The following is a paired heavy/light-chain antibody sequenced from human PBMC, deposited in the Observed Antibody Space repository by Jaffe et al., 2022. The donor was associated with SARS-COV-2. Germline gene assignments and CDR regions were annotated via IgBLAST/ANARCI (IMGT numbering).Heavy chain of an antibody. Sequence: EVQLVESGGGLVQPGRSLKLSCVGSGFSFNDYAMHWVRQAPGKGLEWVGSISWHSNSLGYADSVKGRFTISRDNAKSSLYLQMNSLRPEDTAVYYCARTRLQYFDWYDGRDIDVWGKGTTVTVSS. J-gene: IGHJ6*03. CDR1: GFSFNDYA. CDR3: ARTRLQYFDWYDGRDIDV. CDR2: ISWHSNSL. V-gene: IGHV3-9*01. D-gene: IGHD3-9*01.
Light chain of an antibody. CDR1: NLRKYF. CDR3: FSRDDRGDHLV. J-gene: IGLJ3*02. Sequence: SYEVTQDSAVSVAVGQTVRITCQADNLRKYFPSWYQKKPGQAPVLVIYLKDKRPSGIPDRFSGSGSGNTVSLIITETQAEDEADYYCFSRDDRGDHLVFGGGTKLTVL. CDR2: LKD. V-gene: IGLV3-19*01.